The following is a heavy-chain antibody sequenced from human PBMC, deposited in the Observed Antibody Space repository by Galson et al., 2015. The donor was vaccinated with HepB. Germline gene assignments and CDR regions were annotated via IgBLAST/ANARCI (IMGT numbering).Heavy chain of an antibody. J-gene: IGHJ4*02. D-gene: IGHD1-26*01. CDR3: ARTTIVGATIVDY. V-gene: IGHV2-70*11. Sequence: PALVKPTQTLTLPCTFSGFSLRTSGMCVSWIRQPPGKALEWLARIDWDDDKYYSTSLKTRLTMSKDTSKNQVVLTMTNMDPVDTATYYCARTTIVGATIVDYWGQGTLVTVSS. CDR1: GFSLRTSGMC. CDR2: IDWDDDK.